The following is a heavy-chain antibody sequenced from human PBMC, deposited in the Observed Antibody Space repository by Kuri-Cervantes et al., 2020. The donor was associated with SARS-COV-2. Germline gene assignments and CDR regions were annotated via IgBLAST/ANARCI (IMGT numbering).Heavy chain of an antibody. J-gene: IGHJ2*01. CDR1: GYTFTGYY. CDR2: INPNSGGT. CDR3: ARGGITGTTGNWYFDL. Sequence: ASVKVSCKASGYTFTGYYMHWVRQAPGQGLEWMGWINPNSGGTNYAQKFQGWVTMIRDTSISTAYMELSRLRSDDTAVYYCARGGITGTTGNWYFDLWGRGTLVTVSS. D-gene: IGHD1-7*01. V-gene: IGHV1-2*04.